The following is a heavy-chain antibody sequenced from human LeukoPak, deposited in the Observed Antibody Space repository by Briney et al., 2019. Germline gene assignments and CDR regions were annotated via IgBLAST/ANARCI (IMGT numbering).Heavy chain of an antibody. Sequence: GGSLRLSCAASGFTFSSYSMNWVRQAPGKGLEWVSSISSSSSYIYYADSVKGRFTISRDNAKNSLYLQMNSLRAEDTGVYFCARGQTLTFWGQGTLVTASS. CDR3: ARGQTLTF. V-gene: IGHV3-21*01. CDR1: GFTFSSYS. CDR2: ISSSSSYI. J-gene: IGHJ4*02.